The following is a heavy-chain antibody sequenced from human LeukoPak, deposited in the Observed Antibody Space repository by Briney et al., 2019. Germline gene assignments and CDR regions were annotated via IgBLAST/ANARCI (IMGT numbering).Heavy chain of an antibody. CDR3: AKVVAAAGRGNFDY. D-gene: IGHD6-13*01. Sequence: PGGSLRLSCAASGFTFSSYGMSWVRQAPGKGLEWVSAISGSGGSTYYADSVKGRFTISRDDSKNTLYLQMNSLRAEDTAVYYCAKVVAAAGRGNFDYWGQGTLVTVSS. CDR2: ISGSGGST. CDR1: GFTFSSYG. V-gene: IGHV3-23*01. J-gene: IGHJ4*02.